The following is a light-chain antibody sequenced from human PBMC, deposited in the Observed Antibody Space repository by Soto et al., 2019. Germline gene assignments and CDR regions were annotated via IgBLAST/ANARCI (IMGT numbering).Light chain of an antibody. CDR2: GAS. Sequence: EIVMTQAPAPLSVSPGGRATLSLRARQSISGTLAWYQQKPGQAPRLLIYGASTRATSFPARFSGSGSGTDFTLTISSLQSEDFAVYYCQQYNNWPWTFGQGTKVDIK. CDR3: QQYNNWPWT. J-gene: IGKJ1*01. V-gene: IGKV3-15*01. CDR1: QSISGT.